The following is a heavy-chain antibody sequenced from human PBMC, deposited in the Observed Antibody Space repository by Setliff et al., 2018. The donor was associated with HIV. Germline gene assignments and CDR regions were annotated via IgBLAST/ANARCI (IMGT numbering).Heavy chain of an antibody. CDR3: ARSGDGYNGGADY. J-gene: IGHJ4*02. D-gene: IGHD5-12*01. CDR2: IIHSGGT. Sequence: PSETLSLTCAVYGGSFSGYYWTWIRQPPGRGLEWIGEIIHSGGTNYNRSLKSRVTISVDTSKNQFSLNLSSVTAADTAVYYCARSGDGYNGGADYWGQGTLVTVSS. CDR1: GGSFSGYY. V-gene: IGHV4-34*12.